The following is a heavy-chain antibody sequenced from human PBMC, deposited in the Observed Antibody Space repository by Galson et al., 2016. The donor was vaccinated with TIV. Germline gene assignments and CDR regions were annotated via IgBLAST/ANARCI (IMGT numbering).Heavy chain of an antibody. J-gene: IGHJ4*02. D-gene: IGHD1-1*01. CDR2: ISGGGDIT. Sequence: SLRLSWAASGFRFRSYAMTWVRQAPGKGLEWVSSISGGGDITYYADSVKGRFTISRDNSRNTLYLQMNSLRVDDTAMYYCARAADTWNDVPFDYWGQGTLVTVSS. V-gene: IGHV3-23*01. CDR3: ARAADTWNDVPFDY. CDR1: GFRFRSYA.